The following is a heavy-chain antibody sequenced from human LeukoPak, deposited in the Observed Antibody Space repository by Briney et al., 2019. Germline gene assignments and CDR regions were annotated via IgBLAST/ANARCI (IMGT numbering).Heavy chain of an antibody. CDR3: ARHTVIWFDP. D-gene: IGHD4-17*01. CDR2: AYYSGTT. CDR1: GDSLRSWY. V-gene: IGHV4-59*01. J-gene: IGHJ5*02. Sequence: SETLSLTCTVSGDSLRSWYWSWIRQPPGKGLEWIGYAYYSGTTSYNPSLKGRVSISVDTSKKQFSLNLSSVTAADTAVYYCARHTVIWFDPWGQGTLVTVSS.